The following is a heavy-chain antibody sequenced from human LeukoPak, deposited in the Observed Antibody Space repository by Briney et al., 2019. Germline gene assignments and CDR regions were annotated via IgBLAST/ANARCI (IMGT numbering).Heavy chain of an antibody. CDR1: GGTFSSYA. J-gene: IGHJ6*04. V-gene: IGHV1-69*06. CDR3: AREGFGELGMDV. Sequence: ASVKLSCKASGGTFSSYAISWVRQAPGQGLEWMGGIIPIFGTANYAQKFQGRVTITADKSTSTAYMELSSLRSEDTAVYYCAREGFGELGMDVWGKGTTVTVSS. CDR2: IIPIFGTA. D-gene: IGHD3-10*01.